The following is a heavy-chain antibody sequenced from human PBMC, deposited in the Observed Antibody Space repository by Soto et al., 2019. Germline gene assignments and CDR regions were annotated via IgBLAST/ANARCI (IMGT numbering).Heavy chain of an antibody. J-gene: IGHJ4*02. D-gene: IGHD3-16*02. Sequence: SETLSLTCSVSGDSINSDKYYWGWLRQPPGKGLEWIGSIYFRGNTYYNPSLQTRVTISLDKSKSQFSLKLDSVTAADSAVYFCARLEGLATISYYFDFWGQGALVTVSS. CDR2: IYFRGNT. V-gene: IGHV4-39*01. CDR3: ARLEGLATISYYFDF. CDR1: GDSINSDKYY.